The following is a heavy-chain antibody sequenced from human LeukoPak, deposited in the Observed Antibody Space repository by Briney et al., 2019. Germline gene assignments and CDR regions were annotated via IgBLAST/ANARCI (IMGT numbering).Heavy chain of an antibody. Sequence: GGSLRLSCAASGFSVSSNYMSWVRQAPGKGLEWVAVIWYDGSNKYYADSVKGRFTISRDNSKNTLYLQMNSLRAEDTAVYYCARENVANPLAGFDPWGQGTLVTVSS. J-gene: IGHJ5*02. CDR1: GFSVSSNY. CDR2: IWYDGSNK. D-gene: IGHD4/OR15-4a*01. V-gene: IGHV3-33*08. CDR3: ARENVANPLAGFDP.